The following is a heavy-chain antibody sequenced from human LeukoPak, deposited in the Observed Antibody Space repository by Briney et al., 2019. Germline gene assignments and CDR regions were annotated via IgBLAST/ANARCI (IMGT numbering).Heavy chain of an antibody. V-gene: IGHV4-61*02. D-gene: IGHD3-16*02. CDR3: ARLPSREYDYVWGSYRPRSPFDY. CDR1: GGSISSGSYY. CDR2: IYTSGST. Sequence: SQTLSLTCTVSGGSISSGSYYWSWIRQPAGKGLEWIGRIYTSGSTNYHPSLKSRVTPSVDPYQNQFSLKQSSVTAADTAVYYCARLPSREYDYVWGSYRPRSPFDYWGQGTLVTVSS. J-gene: IGHJ4*02.